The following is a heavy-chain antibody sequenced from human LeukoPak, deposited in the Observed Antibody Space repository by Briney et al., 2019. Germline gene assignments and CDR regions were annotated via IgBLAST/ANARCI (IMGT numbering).Heavy chain of an antibody. D-gene: IGHD3-22*01. CDR2: ISSSNSKK. CDR1: GFTFSSYT. Sequence: KAGGSLRLSCAASGFTFSSYTMNWVRQAPGKGLEWVSSISSSNSKKYYADPVRGGFTISRENAKNSLYLQMNSLRAEDTAVYYCARSSQGDSSGYWWDYWGQGTLVTVSS. CDR3: ARSSQGDSSGYWWDY. V-gene: IGHV3-21*01. J-gene: IGHJ4*02.